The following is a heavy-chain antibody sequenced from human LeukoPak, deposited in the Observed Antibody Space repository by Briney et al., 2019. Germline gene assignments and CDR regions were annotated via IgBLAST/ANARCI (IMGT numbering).Heavy chain of an antibody. J-gene: IGHJ4*02. Sequence: SGTLSLTCAVSGGSISSSNWWSWVRQPPGKGLEWIGEIYHSGSTNYNPSLKSRVTISVDKSKNQLSLNLTSVTAADTAVYYCARETKLMGYSSGLGFNYWGQGTLVTVSS. CDR1: GGSISSSNW. CDR2: IYHSGST. D-gene: IGHD6-19*01. V-gene: IGHV4-4*02. CDR3: ARETKLMGYSSGLGFNY.